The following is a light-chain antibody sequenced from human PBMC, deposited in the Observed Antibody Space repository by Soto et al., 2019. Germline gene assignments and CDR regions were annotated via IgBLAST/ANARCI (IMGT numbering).Light chain of an antibody. V-gene: IGLV2-11*01. CDR2: DVT. CDR1: SSDVGGYNY. Sequence: QSAVTQPRSVSGSPGQSVTISCTGTSSDVGGYNYVSWCQQHPGKAPKLMIYDVTKRPSGVPDRFSGSKSGNTASLTISGLQAEDEADYYCCSYAGSYTLVFGGGTKLTVL. CDR3: CSYAGSYTLV. J-gene: IGLJ3*02.